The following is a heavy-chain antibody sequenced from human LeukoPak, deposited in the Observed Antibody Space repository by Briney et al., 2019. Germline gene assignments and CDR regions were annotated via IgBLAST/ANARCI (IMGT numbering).Heavy chain of an antibody. Sequence: SETLSLTCAVYGGSFSGYYWSWIRQPPGKGLEWIGEINHSGSTNYNPSLKSRVSISVDTSKNQFSLKQTSVTAADTAVYYCARWGHEINYGMDVWGQGTTVTVSS. J-gene: IGHJ6*02. CDR2: INHSGST. D-gene: IGHD3-16*01. V-gene: IGHV4-34*01. CDR1: GGSFSGYY. CDR3: ARWGHEINYGMDV.